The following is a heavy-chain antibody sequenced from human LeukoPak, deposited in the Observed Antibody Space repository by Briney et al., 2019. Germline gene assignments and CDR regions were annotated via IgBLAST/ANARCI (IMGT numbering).Heavy chain of an antibody. CDR2: MNPTSGDT. V-gene: IGHV1-8*01. J-gene: IGHJ6*03. D-gene: IGHD2-21*01. Sequence: ASVKVSCKASGYTFSDYDVNCVRRATGQPLEWMGWMNPTSGDTGYAQKFQGRATITRSMSRNTAYMELSRLRSEDTDVYFCARVVMKAFYYYYMDVWGKGTT. CDR1: GYTFSDYD. CDR3: ARVVMKAFYYYYMDV.